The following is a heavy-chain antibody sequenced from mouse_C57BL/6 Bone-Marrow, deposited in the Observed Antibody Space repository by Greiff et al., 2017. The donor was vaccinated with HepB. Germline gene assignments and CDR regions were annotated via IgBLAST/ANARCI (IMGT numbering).Heavy chain of an antibody. CDR2: INPNNGGT. V-gene: IGHV1-26*01. Sequence: EVQLQQSGPELVKPGASVKISCKASGYTFTDYYMNWVKQSHGKSLEWIGDINPNNGGTSYNQKFKGKATLTVDKSSSTAYMELRSLTSEDSAFYYCARLRRYFDVWGTGTTVTVSS. J-gene: IGHJ1*03. CDR1: GYTFTDYY. D-gene: IGHD2-12*01. CDR3: ARLRRYFDV.